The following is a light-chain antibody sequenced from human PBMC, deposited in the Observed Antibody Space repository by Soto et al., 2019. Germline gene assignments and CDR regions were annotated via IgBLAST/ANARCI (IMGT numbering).Light chain of an antibody. CDR2: DAS. CDR3: QQRSNWPLT. J-gene: IGKJ4*01. V-gene: IGKV3-11*02. CDR1: QSIGSY. Sequence: ENVLTQSPATLSLSPGERATLSCRASQSIGSYLAWYQQKPGQAPRLLIYDASNRATGIPARFSGSGSGRDFTLTINSLEPEDFAVYYCQQRSNWPLTFGGGTKVDIK.